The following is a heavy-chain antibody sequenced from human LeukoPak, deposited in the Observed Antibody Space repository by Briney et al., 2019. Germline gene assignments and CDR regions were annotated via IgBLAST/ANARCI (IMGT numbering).Heavy chain of an antibody. CDR1: GFTFTSAA. D-gene: IGHD2-2*01. CDR2: ISGRGGRT. CDR3: AKALRDCSSTSCQAPYYYYGMDV. J-gene: IGHJ6*02. V-gene: IGHV3-23*01. Sequence: GGSLRLSCAAPGFTFTSAAMCWGREALGEGLEWVSPISGRGGRTYYADSVKGRFTISRDNSKNTLYLQMNSLRAEDTAVYYCAKALRDCSSTSCQAPYYYYGMDVWGQGTTVTVSS.